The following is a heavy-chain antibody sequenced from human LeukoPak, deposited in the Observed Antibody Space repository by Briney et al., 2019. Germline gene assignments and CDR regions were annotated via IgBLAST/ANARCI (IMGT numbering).Heavy chain of an antibody. D-gene: IGHD2-15*01. CDR2: ISASGLVA. V-gene: IGHV3-23*01. Sequence: GGSLRLSCAASGFTFSSYAMTWVRQAPGKGLEWVSIISASGLVAYYADSVKGRFTISRDNSNSTVFLQMKGLRDEDTALYYCAKAIYCSGGACHGIDFWGQGSLVTVSS. CDR1: GFTFSSYA. J-gene: IGHJ4*02. CDR3: AKAIYCSGGACHGIDF.